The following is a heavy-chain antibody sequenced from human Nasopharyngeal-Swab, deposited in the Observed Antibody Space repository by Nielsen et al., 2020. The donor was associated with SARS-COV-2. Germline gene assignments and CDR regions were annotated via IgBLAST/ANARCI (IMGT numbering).Heavy chain of an antibody. J-gene: IGHJ5*02. V-gene: IGHV1-18*04. D-gene: IGHD4-17*01. CDR3: ARSPRYNWFDP. CDR2: ISAYNGNT. CDR1: GYTFTSYG. Sequence: ASVKVSCKASGYTFTSYGISWMRQAPGQGLEWMGWISAYNGNTNYAQKLQGRVTMTTDTSTSTAYMELRSLRSDDTDVYYCARSPRYNWFDPWGQGTLVTVSS.